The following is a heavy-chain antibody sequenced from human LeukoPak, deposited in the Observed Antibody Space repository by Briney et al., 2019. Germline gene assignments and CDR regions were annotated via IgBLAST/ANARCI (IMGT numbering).Heavy chain of an antibody. CDR3: ARALTTLYYYYMDV. V-gene: IGHV4-4*07. CDR1: GGSISSYY. CDR2: IYTSGST. Sequence: SETLPLTCTVSGGSISSYYWSWIRQPAGKGLEWIGRIYTSGSTNYNPSLKSRVTMSVDTSKNQFSLKLSSVTAADTAVYYCARALTTLYYYYMDVWGKGTTVTVSS. J-gene: IGHJ6*03. D-gene: IGHD4-11*01.